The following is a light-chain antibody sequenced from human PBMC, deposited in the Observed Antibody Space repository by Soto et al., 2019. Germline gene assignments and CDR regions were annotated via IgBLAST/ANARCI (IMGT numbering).Light chain of an antibody. V-gene: IGKV3-20*01. CDR2: GTS. Sequence: ETVLTQSPGTLSLSPGERATLSCRASQSVSSSSLAWYQQRPGQAPRLLIYGTSSRATGIPDRFSGSGSGTDFTITIIELEDQEFVVYYCQHYDWTSTWTFGQGTKVDI. CDR1: QSVSSSS. J-gene: IGKJ1*01. CDR3: QHYDWTSTWT.